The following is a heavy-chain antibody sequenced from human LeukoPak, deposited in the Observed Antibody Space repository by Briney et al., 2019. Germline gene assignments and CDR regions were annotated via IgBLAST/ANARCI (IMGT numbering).Heavy chain of an antibody. CDR1: GFTFSSYA. CDR2: ISGSGGST. Sequence: GSLRLSCAASGFTFSSYAMSCVRQAPGKGLEWVSAISGSGGSTYYADSVKGRFTISRDNSKDTLYLQMNSLRAEDTAVYYCAKVWDILTGYSGSFLDYWGQGTLVTVSS. CDR3: AKVWDILTGYSGSFLDY. V-gene: IGHV3-23*01. J-gene: IGHJ4*02. D-gene: IGHD3-9*01.